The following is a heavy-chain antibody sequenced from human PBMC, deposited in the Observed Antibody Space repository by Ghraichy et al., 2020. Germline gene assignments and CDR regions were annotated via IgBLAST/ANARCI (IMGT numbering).Heavy chain of an antibody. CDR3: ARGFARDY. CDR1: GGSFSGYY. J-gene: IGHJ4*02. Sequence: GSLRLSCAVYGGSFSGYYWSWIRQPPGKGLEWIGEINHSGSTNYNPSLKSRVTISVDTSKNQFSLKLSSVTAADTAVYYCARGFARDYWGQGTLVTVSS. V-gene: IGHV4-34*01. CDR2: INHSGST.